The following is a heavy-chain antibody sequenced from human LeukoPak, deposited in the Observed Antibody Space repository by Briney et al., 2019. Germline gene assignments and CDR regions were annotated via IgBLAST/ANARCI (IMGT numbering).Heavy chain of an antibody. CDR3: ARDVGFGGYDILTGRFDY. V-gene: IGHV1-18*04. J-gene: IGHJ4*02. Sequence: GSVKVSCKASGYTFTSYGISWMRQAPGQGQERMGWINAYNGNTNYAQKLQGRVTMTTDTSTSTAYMELRSMRSDDTAVYYCARDVGFGGYDILTGRFDYWGQGTLVTVSP. D-gene: IGHD3-9*01. CDR1: GYTFTSYG. CDR2: INAYNGNT.